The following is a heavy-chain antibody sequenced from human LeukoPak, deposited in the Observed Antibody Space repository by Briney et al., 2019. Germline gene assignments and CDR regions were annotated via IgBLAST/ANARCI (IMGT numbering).Heavy chain of an antibody. Sequence: ASVKVSCKTSGYIFTSYALNWVRQAPGQGLEWMGWINTNTEHPTYAQGFTGRFVFSLDTSVRTAFLQINSLQTEDTAVYYCAKGGVPFYYGSGSYCPAWGQGTLATVSS. J-gene: IGHJ5*02. D-gene: IGHD3-10*01. CDR2: INTNTEHP. V-gene: IGHV7-4-1*02. CDR3: AKGGVPFYYGSGSYCPA. CDR1: GYIFTSYA.